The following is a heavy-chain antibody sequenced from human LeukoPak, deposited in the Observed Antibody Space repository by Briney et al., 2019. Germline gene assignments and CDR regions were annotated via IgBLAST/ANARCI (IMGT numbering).Heavy chain of an antibody. V-gene: IGHV3-30*03. J-gene: IGHJ4*02. CDR2: ISSDGSNK. D-gene: IGHD3-10*01. CDR1: GFTFSNYG. Sequence: PGGSLRLSCAASGFTFSNYGMQWVRQAPGKGLEWVALISSDGSNKYYADPVKGRFTISRDNSKNTLYLQMDSLRTEDTALYYCAGGRDFGDYWGQGTLVTVSS. CDR3: AGGRDFGDY.